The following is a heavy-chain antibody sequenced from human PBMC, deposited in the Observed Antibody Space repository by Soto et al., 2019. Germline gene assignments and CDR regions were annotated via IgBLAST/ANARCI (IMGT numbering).Heavy chain of an antibody. D-gene: IGHD3-10*01. CDR3: ARVTVRGVKNVPYCGDY. V-gene: IGHV1-18*01. Sequence: VQLVQSGAEVKKPGASVKVSCKASGYTFTSYGISWVRQAPGQGLEWMGWISAYNGHTNYAQKLQGRVTMTKDTYTSTAYMELMSRRSDDTAVSYCARVTVRGVKNVPYCGDYWCQGTLVTVSS. CDR2: ISAYNGHT. J-gene: IGHJ4*02. CDR1: GYTFTSYG.